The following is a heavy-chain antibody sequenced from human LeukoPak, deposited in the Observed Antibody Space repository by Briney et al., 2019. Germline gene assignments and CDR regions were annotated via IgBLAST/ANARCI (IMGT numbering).Heavy chain of an antibody. CDR1: GFTFSSYS. V-gene: IGHV3-48*01. J-gene: IGHJ3*02. CDR3: ARDIPKLDAFDI. CDR2: ISSSSSTI. D-gene: IGHD2-21*01. Sequence: AGGSLRLSXAASGFTFSSYSMNWVRQAPGKGLEWVSYISSSSSTIYYADSVKGRFTISRDNAKNSLYLQMNSLRAEDTAVYYCARDIPKLDAFDIWGQGTMVTVSS.